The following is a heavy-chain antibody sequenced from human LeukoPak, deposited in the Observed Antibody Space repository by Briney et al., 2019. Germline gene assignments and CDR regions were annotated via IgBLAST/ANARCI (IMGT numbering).Heavy chain of an antibody. V-gene: IGHV3-30*04. J-gene: IGHJ3*02. CDR2: ISYDGSNK. CDR1: EFTFSSYA. CDR3: AKDFSGYDYNLYAFDI. D-gene: IGHD5-12*01. Sequence: PGGSLRLSCAASEFTFSSYAMHWVRQAPGKGLEWVAVISYDGSNKYYADSVKGRFTISRDNSKNTLYLQMNSLRAEDTAVYYCAKDFSGYDYNLYAFDIGGQGPMVTVSS.